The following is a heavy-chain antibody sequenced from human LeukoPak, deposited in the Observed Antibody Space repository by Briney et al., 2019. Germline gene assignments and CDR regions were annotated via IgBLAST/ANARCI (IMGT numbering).Heavy chain of an antibody. J-gene: IGHJ5*02. V-gene: IGHV1-2*02. CDR1: GYTFTGYY. Sequence: AVKVSCKSSGYTFTGYYMHWLRQAPSQGVAWMGWINPNSGGTNYAQKFQGRVTMTRDTTIITAYMEISRVRSDDTAVYYCARDRSSSGWEIWFDPWGQGTLVTVSS. CDR3: ARDRSSSGWEIWFDP. CDR2: INPNSGGT. D-gene: IGHD6-19*01.